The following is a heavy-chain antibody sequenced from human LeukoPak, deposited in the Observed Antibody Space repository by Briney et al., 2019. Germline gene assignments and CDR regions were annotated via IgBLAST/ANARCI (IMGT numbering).Heavy chain of an antibody. Sequence: TGGSLRLSCAASGFTFSSSAMSWVRQAPGKGLEWVSTISDSGGSTFYADSVKGRFTISRDNSKNTLFLQMNSLRAEDTAVYYCAKDRFWNSDAFDIWGHGTMVTVSS. CDR1: GFTFSSSA. CDR2: ISDSGGST. V-gene: IGHV3-23*01. CDR3: AKDRFWNSDAFDI. J-gene: IGHJ3*02. D-gene: IGHD1-7*01.